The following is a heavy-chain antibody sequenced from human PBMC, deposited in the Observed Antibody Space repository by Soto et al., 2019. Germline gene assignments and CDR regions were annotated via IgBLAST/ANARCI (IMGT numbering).Heavy chain of an antibody. Sequence: QVQLQESGPGLVKPSQTLSLNCTVSGDSISSGGYYWNWIRQHPEKGLEWIGYIYNSGSTYYNPSLISRVLISVDTSNNQFSLTVSSVTAADTAVYYCARGGNDHYFDYWGQGTLVTVSS. D-gene: IGHD5-12*01. J-gene: IGHJ4*02. CDR1: GDSISSGGYY. CDR3: ARGGNDHYFDY. CDR2: IYNSGST. V-gene: IGHV4-31*03.